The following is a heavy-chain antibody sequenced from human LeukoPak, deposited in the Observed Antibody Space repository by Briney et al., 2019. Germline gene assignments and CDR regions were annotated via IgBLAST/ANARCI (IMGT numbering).Heavy chain of an antibody. CDR3: ASGDSIAAASSPYYYYYGMDV. D-gene: IGHD6-13*01. J-gene: IGHJ6*04. Sequence: ASVKVSCKASGYTFTSYYMHWVRQAPGQGLEWMGIINPSGGSTSYAQKLQGRVTMTRDTSTSTVYMELSSLRSEDTAVYYCASGDSIAAASSPYYYYYGMDVWGKGTTVTVSS. V-gene: IGHV1-46*01. CDR1: GYTFTSYY. CDR2: INPSGGST.